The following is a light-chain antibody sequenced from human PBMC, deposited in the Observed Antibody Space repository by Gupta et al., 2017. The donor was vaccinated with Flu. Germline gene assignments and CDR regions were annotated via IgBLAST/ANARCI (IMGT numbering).Light chain of an antibody. V-gene: IGLV2-8*01. J-gene: IGLJ1*01. CDR2: DVT. Sequence: QSALTQPPSASGSPGQSVTISCTGTSSDVGGYDQVSWYQQLPGRAPKLMIYDVTKQPSGVPGRFSDSKSGDTASLTVSVLQDEDEGDYYCCSNAGPNRYVFGTGTKVTVL. CDR3: CSNAGPNRYV. CDR1: SSDVGGYDQ.